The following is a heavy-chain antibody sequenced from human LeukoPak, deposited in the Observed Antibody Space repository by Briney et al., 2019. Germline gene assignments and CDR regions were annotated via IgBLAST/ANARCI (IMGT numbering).Heavy chain of an antibody. V-gene: IGHV4-59*01. J-gene: IGHJ4*02. D-gene: IGHD5-24*01. Sequence: SETLSLTCTVSDGPMRLYNWNWIRQPPGKGLEWIAYVDYSGNTDHNPSFESRVTISIDTSKNLFSLMLTAVTAADTAVYYSARDRFATTTWDSTFDYWGQGILVTVSS. CDR2: VDYSGNT. CDR1: DGPMRLYN. CDR3: ARDRFATTTWDSTFDY.